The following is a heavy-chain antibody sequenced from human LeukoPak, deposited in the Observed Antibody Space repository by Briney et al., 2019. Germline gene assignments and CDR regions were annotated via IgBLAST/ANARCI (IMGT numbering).Heavy chain of an antibody. CDR2: IYYSGST. V-gene: IGHV4-59*12. D-gene: IGHD3-9*01. Sequence: SETLSLTCTVSGGSISSYYWSWIRQPPGKGLEWIGYIYYSGSTNYNPSLKSRVTISVDRSKNQFSLKLSSVTAADTAVYYCARVNYDILTGYSPAFDIWGQGTMVTVSS. CDR1: GGSISSYY. J-gene: IGHJ3*02. CDR3: ARVNYDILTGYSPAFDI.